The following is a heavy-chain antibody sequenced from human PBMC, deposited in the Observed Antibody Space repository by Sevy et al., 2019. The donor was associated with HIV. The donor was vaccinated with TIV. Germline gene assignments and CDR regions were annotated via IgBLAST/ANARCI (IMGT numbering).Heavy chain of an antibody. V-gene: IGHV4-61*01. CDR2: IYYDGST. D-gene: IGHD2-15*01. Sequence: SETVSLTCTVSGASVSSGRYYWSWIRQPPGKGLEWIGYIYYDGSTNYNPSLKSRVTTSVDLSKNQFSLKLTSVTAADTAAYYCASGYCGGGSCYASIYWGQGTLVTVSS. CDR1: GASVSSGRYY. J-gene: IGHJ4*02. CDR3: ASGYCGGGSCYASIY.